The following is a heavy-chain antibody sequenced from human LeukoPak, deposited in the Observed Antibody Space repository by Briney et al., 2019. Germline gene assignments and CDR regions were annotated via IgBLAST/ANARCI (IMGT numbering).Heavy chain of an antibody. CDR2: ISYDGSNK. D-gene: IGHD2-15*01. CDR1: GLTFSSYA. CDR3: AAGRVVSLFDY. V-gene: IGHV3-30-3*01. Sequence: GGSLRLSCAASGLTFSSYATHWVRQAPGKGLEWVAVISYDGSNKYYADSVKGRFTISRDNSKNTLYLQMSSLRAEDTAVYYCAAGRVVSLFDYWGQGTLVTVSS. J-gene: IGHJ4*02.